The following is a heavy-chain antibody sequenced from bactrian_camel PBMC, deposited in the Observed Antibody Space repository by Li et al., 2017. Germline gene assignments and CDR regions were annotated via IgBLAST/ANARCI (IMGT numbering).Heavy chain of an antibody. CDR1: RTPYSTKY. CDR3: AEDTVGRSGNDHWDPARYNY. CDR2: IGSTSDTA. V-gene: IGHV3S40*01. Sequence: VQLVESGGGSVQAGGSLRLSCAASRTPYSTKYVGWFRQAPGQAREGVARIGSTSDTAFIADSVKGRFTISLDKEKKTVLLQINSLKPEDTAMYYCAEDTVGRSGNDHWDPARYNYWGQGTQVTVS. D-gene: IGHD2*01. J-gene: IGHJ4*01.